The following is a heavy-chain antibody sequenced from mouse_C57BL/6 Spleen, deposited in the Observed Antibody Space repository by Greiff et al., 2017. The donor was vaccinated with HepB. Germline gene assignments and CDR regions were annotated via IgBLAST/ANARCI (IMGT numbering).Heavy chain of an antibody. CDR2: ISSGGDYI. Sequence: EVKLMESGEGLVKPGGSLKLSCAASGFTFSSYAMSWVRQTPEKRLEWVAYISSGGDYIYYADTVKGRFTISRDNARNTLYLQMSSLKSEDTAMYYCTREAQDSAMDDWGQGTSVTVSS. V-gene: IGHV5-9-1*02. D-gene: IGHD3-2*02. J-gene: IGHJ4*01. CDR3: TREAQDSAMDD. CDR1: GFTFSSYA.